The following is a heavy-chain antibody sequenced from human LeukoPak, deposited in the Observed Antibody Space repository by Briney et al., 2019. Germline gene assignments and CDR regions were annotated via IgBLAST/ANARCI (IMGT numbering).Heavy chain of an antibody. Sequence: GGSLRLSCAASGFTFSSYSMKWVRQAPGKGLEWVSSISISSSSTYYADSLKGRFTISRDNAKNSLYLQMNGLRVEDTAVYYCARGGEYCGAECFGIDYWGQGTLVTVSS. CDR3: ARGGEYCGAECFGIDY. V-gene: IGHV3-21*01. D-gene: IGHD2-21*01. CDR2: ISISSSST. J-gene: IGHJ4*02. CDR1: GFTFSSYS.